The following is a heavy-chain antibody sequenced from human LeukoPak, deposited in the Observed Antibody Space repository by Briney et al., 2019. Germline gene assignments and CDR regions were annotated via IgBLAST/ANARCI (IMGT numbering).Heavy chain of an antibody. CDR1: GFTFSSYA. D-gene: IGHD3-3*01. V-gene: IGHV3-30-3*01. Sequence: QPGGSLRLSCAASGFTFSSYAMHWVRQAPGKGLEWVAVISYDGSNKYYADSVKGRFTISRDNAKNSLYLQMNSLRAEDTAVYYCARVMAPITIFGVVITGMDVWGQGTTVTVSS. J-gene: IGHJ6*02. CDR3: ARVMAPITIFGVVITGMDV. CDR2: ISYDGSNK.